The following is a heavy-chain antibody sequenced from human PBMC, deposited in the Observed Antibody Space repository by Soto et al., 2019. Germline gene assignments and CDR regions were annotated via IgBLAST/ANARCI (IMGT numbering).Heavy chain of an antibody. CDR1: GYTFTSYY. Sequence: SVKVSCKASGYTFTSYYMHWVRQAPGQGLEWMGGIIPIFGTANYAQKFQGRVTITADESTSTAYMELSSLRSEDTAVYYCARDEPGGDPKVGEKDYWGQGTLVTVSS. V-gene: IGHV1-69*13. J-gene: IGHJ4*02. CDR3: ARDEPGGDPKVGEKDY. CDR2: IIPIFGTA. D-gene: IGHD4-17*01.